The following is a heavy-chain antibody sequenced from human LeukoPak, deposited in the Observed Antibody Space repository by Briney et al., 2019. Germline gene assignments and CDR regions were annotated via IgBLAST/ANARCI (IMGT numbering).Heavy chain of an antibody. CDR1: GGSISSSSYY. V-gene: IGHV4-39*07. D-gene: IGHD3-16*02. CDR2: IYYSGST. CDR3: ARDLSVWGSYRYTPLGY. Sequence: SETLSLTCTVSGGSISSSSYYWGWIRQPPGKGLEWIGSIYYSGSTYYNPSLKSRVTISVDTSKNQFSLKLSSVTAADTAVYYCARDLSVWGSYRYTPLGYWGQGTLVTVSS. J-gene: IGHJ4*02.